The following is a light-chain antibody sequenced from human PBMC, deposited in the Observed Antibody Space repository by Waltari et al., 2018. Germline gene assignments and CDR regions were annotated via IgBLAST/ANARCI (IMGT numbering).Light chain of an antibody. Sequence: DIVLTQSLGTLSLSLGERATVSCRARQSVSRTLAWYQQKPGQAPRLLIYGASTRATGIPDRFSGSGSGTDFSLTLSSLEPDDFAVYYCQHYLRLPVTFGQGTTVEI. CDR3: QHYLRLPVT. CDR1: QSVSRT. V-gene: IGKV3-20*01. CDR2: GAS. J-gene: IGKJ1*01.